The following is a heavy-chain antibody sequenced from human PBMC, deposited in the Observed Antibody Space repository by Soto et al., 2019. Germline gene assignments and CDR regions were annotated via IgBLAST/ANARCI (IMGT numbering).Heavy chain of an antibody. V-gene: IGHV1-69*12. Sequence: QVQLVQSGAEVKKPGSSVKVSCKASGGTFSSYAISWVRQAPGQGLEWMGGIIPIFGTANYAQKFQGRVTSTADEGTSTAYMELSSLRAEDKAGYYCARDGDSSGYYSSWGQGSLVTVSS. J-gene: IGHJ5*02. CDR3: ARDGDSSGYYSS. D-gene: IGHD3-22*01. CDR1: GGTFSSYA. CDR2: IIPIFGTA.